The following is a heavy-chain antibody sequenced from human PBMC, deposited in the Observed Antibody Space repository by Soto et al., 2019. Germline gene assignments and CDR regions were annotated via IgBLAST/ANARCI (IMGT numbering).Heavy chain of an antibody. CDR2: IYHSGST. J-gene: IGHJ5*02. CDR3: ATLQTYPIFGPYNCFDP. CDR1: GVSISSNNW. D-gene: IGHD3-3*01. V-gene: IGHV4-4*02. Sequence: SETLSLTCAVSGVSISSNNWWSWVRQPPGKGLEWIGEIYHSGSTNYNPSLKSRVTISVDKSKNQFSLKLSSMTAADTAVYYCATLQTYPIFGPYNCFDPWGQGTLVTVSS.